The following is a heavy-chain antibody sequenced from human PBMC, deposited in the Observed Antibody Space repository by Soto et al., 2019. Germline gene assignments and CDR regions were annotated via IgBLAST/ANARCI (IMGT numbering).Heavy chain of an antibody. J-gene: IGHJ5*02. V-gene: IGHV3-74*01. Sequence: GGSLRLSCAASGFTFSNYWMHWVRQAPGKGLELVSRINGDGSTTYYADSVKGRFTISRDNSKNTLYLQMNSLRAEDTAVYYCAKGVSAGYSYLNWFDPWGQGTLVTVSS. CDR3: AKGVSAGYSYLNWFDP. CDR2: INGDGSTT. CDR1: GFTFSNYW. D-gene: IGHD5-18*01.